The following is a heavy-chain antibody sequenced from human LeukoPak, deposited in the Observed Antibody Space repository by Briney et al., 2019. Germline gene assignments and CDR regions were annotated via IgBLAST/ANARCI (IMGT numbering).Heavy chain of an antibody. D-gene: IGHD6-6*01. J-gene: IGHJ6*03. CDR2: MNPNSGNT. Sequence: ASVKVSCKASGYTFTSYDINWVRQATGQGLEWMGWMNPNSGNTGYAQKFQGRVTITRNTSISTAYMELSSLRSEDTAVYYCARIRGSSSGRLSTYYYYYYMDVWGKGTTVTVSS. CDR1: GYTFTSYD. V-gene: IGHV1-8*03. CDR3: ARIRGSSSGRLSTYYYYYYMDV.